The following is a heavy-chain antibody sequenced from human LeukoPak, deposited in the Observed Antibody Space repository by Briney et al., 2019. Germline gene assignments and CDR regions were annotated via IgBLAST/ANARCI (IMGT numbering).Heavy chain of an antibody. Sequence: SETLSLTCTVSGGSISSYYWSWIRQPPGKGLEWIGYIYYSGSTNYNPSLKSRVTISVDTSKNQCSLKLASVTAADTAVYYCARGSFSSGYDFYDYWGQGTLVTVSS. CDR3: ARGSFSSGYDFYDY. D-gene: IGHD5-12*01. J-gene: IGHJ4*02. CDR2: IYYSGST. CDR1: GGSISSYY. V-gene: IGHV4-59*01.